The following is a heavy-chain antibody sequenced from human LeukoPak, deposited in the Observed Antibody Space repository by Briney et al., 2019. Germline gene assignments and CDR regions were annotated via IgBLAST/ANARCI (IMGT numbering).Heavy chain of an antibody. V-gene: IGHV3-13*01. J-gene: IGHJ4*02. CDR2: IGTAGDT. CDR3: AGGSSSWYGGHYFDY. CDR1: GFTFSSYD. Sequence: GGSLRLSCAASGFTFSSYDMHWVRQATGKGLEWVSAIGTAGDTYYPGSVKGRFTISRENAKNSLYLQMNSLRAGDTAVYYCAGGSSSWYGGHYFDYWGQGTLVTVSS. D-gene: IGHD6-13*01.